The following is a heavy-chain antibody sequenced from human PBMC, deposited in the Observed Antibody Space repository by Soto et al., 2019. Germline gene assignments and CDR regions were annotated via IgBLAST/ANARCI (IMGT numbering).Heavy chain of an antibody. D-gene: IGHD6-19*01. CDR1: RLTFSDYY. J-gene: IGHJ4*02. V-gene: IGHV3-11*06. Sequence: QVQLVESGGGLVKPGGSLRLSCAASRLTFSDYYMIWIRQAPGKGLEWVSYISSSSSYTKYADSVKGRFTVSRDNAKNSLYLQMNSLRAEDTAVYYCARGQYYFDYWGQGTLVTVSS. CDR3: ARGQYYFDY. CDR2: ISSSSSYT.